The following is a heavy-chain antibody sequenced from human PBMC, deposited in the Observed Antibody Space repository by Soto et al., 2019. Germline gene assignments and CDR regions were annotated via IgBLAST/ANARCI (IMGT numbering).Heavy chain of an antibody. CDR3: ARTYCSGGSCYPLGAFDI. D-gene: IGHD2-15*01. J-gene: IGHJ3*02. V-gene: IGHV1-3*01. Sequence: SVKVSCKASGYTFTSYAMHWVRQAPGQRLEWMGWINAGNGNTKYSQKLQGRVTMTTDTSTSTAYMELRSLRSDDTAVYYCARTYCSGGSCYPLGAFDIWGQGTMVTVSS. CDR1: GYTFTSYA. CDR2: INAGNGNT.